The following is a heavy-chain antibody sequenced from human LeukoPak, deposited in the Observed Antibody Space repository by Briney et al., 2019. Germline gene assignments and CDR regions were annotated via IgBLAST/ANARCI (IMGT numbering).Heavy chain of an antibody. J-gene: IGHJ4*02. CDR1: GFTFSSYA. CDR2: ISGNGGNT. D-gene: IGHD4-23*01. CDR3: AKDQYGGNPQYYFDY. Sequence: PGGSLRLSCAASGFTFSSYAMSWVRQARGKGLEWVSVISGNGGNTYYADSVKGRFTISRDNSKNTLYLQMNSLRAEDTAVYYCAKDQYGGNPQYYFDYWGQGTLVTVSS. V-gene: IGHV3-23*01.